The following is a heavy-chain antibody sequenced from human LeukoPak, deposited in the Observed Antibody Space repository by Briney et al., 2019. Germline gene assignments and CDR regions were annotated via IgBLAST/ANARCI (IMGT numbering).Heavy chain of an antibody. CDR2: IKQDGSSK. V-gene: IGHV3-7*01. D-gene: IGHD1-1*01. Sequence: PGGSLRLSCAASGFIFSNYWMTWVRQAPGKGLEWVANIKQDGSSKYYVESVKGRSTISRDNAKNSLYLQMNSLRAEDTAIYYCARDTTYKLDSWGQGTLVTVSS. CDR1: GFIFSNYW. CDR3: ARDTTYKLDS. J-gene: IGHJ4*02.